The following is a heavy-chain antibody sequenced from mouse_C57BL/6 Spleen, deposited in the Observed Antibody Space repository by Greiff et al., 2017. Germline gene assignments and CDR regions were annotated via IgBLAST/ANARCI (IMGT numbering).Heavy chain of an antibody. CDR3: TTLGYYGNYDWYFDV. CDR2: IDPENGDT. V-gene: IGHV14-4*01. Sequence: VQLQQSGAELVRPGASVKLSCTASGFNIKDDYMHWVKQRPEQGLEWIGWIDPENGDTEYASKLQGKATITADTSSNTAYLQLSSLTSEDTAVYYCTTLGYYGNYDWYFDVWGTGTTVTVSS. J-gene: IGHJ1*03. D-gene: IGHD2-1*01. CDR1: GFNIKDDY.